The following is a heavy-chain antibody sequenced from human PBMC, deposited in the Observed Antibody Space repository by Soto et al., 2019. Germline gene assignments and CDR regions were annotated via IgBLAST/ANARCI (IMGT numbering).Heavy chain of an antibody. CDR3: TRDASRDSSARGWFDP. CDR1: GFTFRSFT. J-gene: IGHJ5*02. D-gene: IGHD6-13*01. V-gene: IGHV3-21*01. CDR2: ISSNSAYI. Sequence: EVHLVESGGGLVKPGGSLRLSCAASGFTFRSFTMNWVRQAPGKGLEWVSTISSNSAYIYYTDALRGRFTISRDNAKNSLHLQMNSLRAEDTVVYYCTRDASRDSSARGWFDPWGPGTLVTVSS.